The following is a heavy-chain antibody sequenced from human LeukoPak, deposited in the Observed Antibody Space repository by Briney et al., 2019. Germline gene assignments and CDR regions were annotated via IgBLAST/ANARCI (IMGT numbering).Heavy chain of an antibody. D-gene: IGHD6-19*01. CDR1: GGSFSGYY. V-gene: IGHV4-34*01. CDR2: INHSGST. CDR3: ASGGRGRIAVAGTNAFDI. J-gene: IGHJ3*02. Sequence: SETLSLTCAVYGGSFSGYYWSWIRPPPGRGLEWIGEINHSGSTNYNPSLKSRVTISVDTSKNQFSLKLSSVTAADTAVYYCASGGRGRIAVAGTNAFDIWGQGTMVTVSS.